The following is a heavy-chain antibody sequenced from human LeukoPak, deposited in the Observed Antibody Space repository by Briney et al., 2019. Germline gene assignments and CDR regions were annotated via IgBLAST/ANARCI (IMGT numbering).Heavy chain of an antibody. CDR2: IYSGGST. D-gene: IGHD2-2*01. J-gene: IGHJ2*01. Sequence: PGGSLRLSCAASGFTFSSYGMHWVRQAPGKGLEWVAVIYSGGSTYYADSVKGRFTISRDNSKNTLYLQMNSLRAEDTAVYYCARDGDCSSTSCYWYFDLWGRGTLVTVSS. CDR3: ARDGDCSSTSCYWYFDL. CDR1: GFTFSSYG. V-gene: IGHV3-NL1*01.